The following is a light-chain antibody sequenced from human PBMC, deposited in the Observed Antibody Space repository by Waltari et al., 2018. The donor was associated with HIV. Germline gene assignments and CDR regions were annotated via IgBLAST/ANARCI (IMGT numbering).Light chain of an antibody. CDR1: QSVINN. Sequence: EIILTQSPDPLSVSPGERDTLSCRASQSVINNLAWFQQRPGQPPRFLISRASTRDTAIPSRFSGSGSGTEFNLTISNFQSEDLAVYYCQQSDNCPPCTFGRGTKVEVK. J-gene: IGKJ1*01. CDR2: RAS. CDR3: QQSDNCPPCT. V-gene: IGKV3-15*01.